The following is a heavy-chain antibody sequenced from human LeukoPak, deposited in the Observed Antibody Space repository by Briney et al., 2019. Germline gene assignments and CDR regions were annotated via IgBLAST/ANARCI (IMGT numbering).Heavy chain of an antibody. V-gene: IGHV3-66*01. CDR1: GFSVSGNF. CDR3: ARVRDFDY. J-gene: IGHJ4*02. Sequence: GGSLRLSCAVSGFSVSGNFMTWVRQAPGKGLEWVSVIHTGGSTYYADSVKGRFIISRDTSKNTLYLQMNRLRAEDTAVYHCARVRDFDYWGQGTLVTVSS. CDR2: IHTGGST.